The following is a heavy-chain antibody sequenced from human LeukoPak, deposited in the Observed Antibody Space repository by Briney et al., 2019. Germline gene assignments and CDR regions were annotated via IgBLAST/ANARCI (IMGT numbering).Heavy chain of an antibody. Sequence: SVKVSCKASGGTFSSYAISWVRQAPGQGLEWMGGIIPLFGTANYAQKFQGRVTITTDESTSTAYMELSSLRSEDTAVYYCASQPFRGFQPREFNWFDPWGQGTLVTVSS. CDR2: IIPLFGTA. V-gene: IGHV1-69*05. CDR1: GGTFSSYA. J-gene: IGHJ5*02. CDR3: ASQPFRGFQPREFNWFDP.